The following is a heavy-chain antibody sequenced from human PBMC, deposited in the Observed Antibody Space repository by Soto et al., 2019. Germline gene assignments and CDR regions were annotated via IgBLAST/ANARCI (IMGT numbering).Heavy chain of an antibody. D-gene: IGHD6-6*01. Sequence: GGSLRLSCAASGFTFSNAWMSWVRQAPGKGLEWVGRIKSKTDGGTTDYAAPVKGRFTISRDDSKNTLYLQMNSLKTEDTAVYYCTTEDSSSSSTDYYYYYMDVWGKGTTVTVSS. V-gene: IGHV3-15*01. J-gene: IGHJ6*03. CDR3: TTEDSSSSSTDYYYYYMDV. CDR1: GFTFSNAW. CDR2: IKSKTDGGTT.